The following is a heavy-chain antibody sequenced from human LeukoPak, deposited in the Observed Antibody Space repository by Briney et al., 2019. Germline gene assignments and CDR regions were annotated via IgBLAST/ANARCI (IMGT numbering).Heavy chain of an antibody. CDR1: GFAFREFA. V-gene: IGHV3-49*03. J-gene: IGHJ4*02. Sequence: GGSLRLSCTSSGFAFREFAVSWFRQAPGKGLEWIGFIRSSIYGGTPKAAASVKGRFIFSRDDSKGVAYLRMNSLKTDDTAVYYCSREWGNGNDLRPDSWGQGTLVTVSS. CDR2: IRSSIYGGTP. D-gene: IGHD1-1*01. CDR3: SREWGNGNDLRPDS.